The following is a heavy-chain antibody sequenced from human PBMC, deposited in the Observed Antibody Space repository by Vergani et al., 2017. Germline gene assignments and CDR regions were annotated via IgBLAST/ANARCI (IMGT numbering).Heavy chain of an antibody. D-gene: IGHD3-16*01. CDR3: AKHFRGWGIDY. CDR1: GFTLSNYD. CDR2: IQFDGSNQ. Sequence: QVHLVESGGVVVQRGGSLRLSCATSGFTLSNYDMQWIRQGPGKGLEFVAFIQFDGSNQYYADSVKGRFTLSRDFSKNTLYLQMNSLRTDDTATYDCAKHFRGWGIDYWGQGTQVIVSS. V-gene: IGHV3-30*02. J-gene: IGHJ4*02.